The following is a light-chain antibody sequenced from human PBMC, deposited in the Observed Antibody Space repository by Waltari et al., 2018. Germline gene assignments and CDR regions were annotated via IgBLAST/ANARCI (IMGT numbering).Light chain of an antibody. Sequence: QSALTQPPSASGSPGQSVTISCTGTSSDVGGYNYVYWYQQHPGKAPKLMIYEVSKRPSGVPERFSGSKSGNTASLTVSGLQAEDEADYYCSSYADNDNFEVFGGGTKLTVL. CDR3: SSYADNDNFEV. CDR2: EVS. V-gene: IGLV2-8*01. J-gene: IGLJ3*02. CDR1: SSDVGGYNY.